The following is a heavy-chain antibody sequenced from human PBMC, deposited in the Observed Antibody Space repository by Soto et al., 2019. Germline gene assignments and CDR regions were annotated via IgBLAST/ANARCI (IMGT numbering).Heavy chain of an antibody. Sequence: ASVKVSCKAAGYTFTGYYRHWVRQAPGQGLEWMGWINPNSGGTNYAQKFQGWVTMTRDTSISTAYMELSRLRSDDTAVYYCARVLVEPYYYYGMDVWGQGTTVTVSS. D-gene: IGHD1-1*01. CDR3: ARVLVEPYYYYGMDV. V-gene: IGHV1-2*04. CDR2: INPNSGGT. J-gene: IGHJ6*02. CDR1: GYTFTGYY.